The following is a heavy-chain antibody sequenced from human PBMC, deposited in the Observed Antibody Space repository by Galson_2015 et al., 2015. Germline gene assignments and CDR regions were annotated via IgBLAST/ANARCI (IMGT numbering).Heavy chain of an antibody. Sequence: SLRLSCAASGFTFNIYAMNWVRQAPGKGLEWVSSISDNGRATYYADSVRGRFTITRDNSQKTVFLQLNSLRVEDTAVYYCAKDVMSGDSTGGVFDSWGQGTLVIVSS. CDR3: AKDVMSGDSTGGVFDS. J-gene: IGHJ4*02. CDR2: ISDNGRAT. V-gene: IGHV3-23*01. CDR1: GFTFNIYA. D-gene: IGHD4-17*01.